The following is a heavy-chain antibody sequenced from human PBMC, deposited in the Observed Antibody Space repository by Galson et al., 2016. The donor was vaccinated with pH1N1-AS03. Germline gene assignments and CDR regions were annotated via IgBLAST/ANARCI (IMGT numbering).Heavy chain of an antibody. D-gene: IGHD5/OR15-5a*01. CDR2: ISAYSGNT. Sequence: SVKVSCKASGYTFTNFGVIWVRQAPGQGLEWVGWISAYSGNTNYAQSLQDRVSLTTDPSTNTGYMELTRLTSDDTAIYYCTRDLRSVFGNNFVAGVQFGRYWGQGTLVTVSS. J-gene: IGHJ4*02. CDR3: TRDLRSVFGNNFVAGVQFGRY. V-gene: IGHV1-18*01. CDR1: GYTFTNFG.